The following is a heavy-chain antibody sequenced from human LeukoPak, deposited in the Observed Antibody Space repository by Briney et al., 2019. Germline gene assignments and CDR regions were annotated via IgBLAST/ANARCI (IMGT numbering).Heavy chain of an antibody. V-gene: IGHV4-39*01. CDR3: ARQRYCTNGVCSIPYNWFDP. J-gene: IGHJ5*02. CDR1: GGSISSSSYY. CDR2: IYYSGST. Sequence: SETLSLTCTVSGGSISSSSYYWGWIRQPPGKGLEWIGSIYYSGSTYYNPSLKSRVTISVDTSKNQFSLKLSSVTAADTAVHYCARQRYCTNGVCSIPYNWFDPWGQGTLVTVSS. D-gene: IGHD2-8*01.